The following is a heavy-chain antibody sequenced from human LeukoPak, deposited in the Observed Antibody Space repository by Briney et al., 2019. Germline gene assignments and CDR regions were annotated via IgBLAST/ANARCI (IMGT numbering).Heavy chain of an antibody. D-gene: IGHD3-10*01. CDR3: ARGEVLLWFGESTGGWFGP. CDR2: IYYSGST. J-gene: IGHJ5*02. CDR1: GGSISSYY. Sequence: SETLSLTCTVSGGSISSYYWSWIRQPPGKGLEWIGYIYYSGSTNYNPSLKSRVTISVDTSKNQFSLKLSSVTAADTAVYYCARGEVLLWFGESTGGWFGPWGQGTLVTVSS. V-gene: IGHV4-59*08.